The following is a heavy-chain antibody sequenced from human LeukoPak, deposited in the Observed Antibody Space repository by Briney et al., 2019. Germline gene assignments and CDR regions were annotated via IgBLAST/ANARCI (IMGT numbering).Heavy chain of an antibody. CDR1: GFTFSSYA. Sequence: GGSLRLSCAASGFTFSSYAMSWVRQAPGKGLEWVSAISGSGGSTYYADSVKGRFTISRDNSKNTLYLQMNSLRAEDTAVYYCARMSVAAAGTGYYYYGMDVWGQGTTVTVSS. CDR2: ISGSGGST. J-gene: IGHJ6*02. V-gene: IGHV3-23*01. D-gene: IGHD6-13*01. CDR3: ARMSVAAAGTGYYYYGMDV.